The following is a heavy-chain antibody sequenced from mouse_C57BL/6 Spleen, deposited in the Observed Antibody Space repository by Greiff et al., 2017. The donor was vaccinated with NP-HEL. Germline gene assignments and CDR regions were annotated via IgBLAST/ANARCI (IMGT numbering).Heavy chain of an antibody. CDR1: GYTFTDYY. Sequence: EVQLQQSGPELVKPGASVKISCKASGYTFTDYYMNWVKQSHGKSLEWIGDLNPNNGGTSYNQKFKGKATLTVDKSSSTAYMEIRSLTSEDSAVYYCARHGYGSSYWYFDVWGTGTTVTVSS. CDR2: LNPNNGGT. CDR3: ARHGYGSSYWYFDV. J-gene: IGHJ1*03. V-gene: IGHV1-26*01. D-gene: IGHD1-1*01.